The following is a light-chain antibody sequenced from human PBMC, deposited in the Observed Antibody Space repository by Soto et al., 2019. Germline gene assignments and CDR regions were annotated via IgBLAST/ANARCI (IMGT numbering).Light chain of an antibody. J-gene: IGLJ1*01. V-gene: IGLV2-14*01. CDR3: SSYTSSSALV. CDR2: EVS. Sequence: QSVLTQPASVSGSPGQSITISCTGTSSDVGGYNYVSWCQHHPGKAPKLVLYEVSNRPSGVSARFSGSKSGNTASLTISGLQAEDEADYYCSSYTSSSALVFGTGTQLTVL. CDR1: SSDVGGYNY.